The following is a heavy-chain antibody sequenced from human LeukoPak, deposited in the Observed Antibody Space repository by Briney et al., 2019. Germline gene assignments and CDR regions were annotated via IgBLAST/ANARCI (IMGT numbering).Heavy chain of an antibody. J-gene: IGHJ4*02. CDR2: ISASGST. V-gene: IGHV4-4*07. CDR3: ARQGVATAIDY. Sequence: SETLSLTCTVSGGSISNYYWSWIRQPAGKGLEWIGRISASGSTNYNPSLKSRVTMSVDTSMNLFALKLSSVTAADTAVYYCARQGVATAIDYWGQGTLVTVSS. CDR1: GGSISNYY. D-gene: IGHD2-21*02.